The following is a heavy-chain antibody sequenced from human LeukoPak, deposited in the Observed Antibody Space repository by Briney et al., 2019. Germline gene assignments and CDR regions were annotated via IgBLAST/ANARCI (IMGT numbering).Heavy chain of an antibody. CDR3: ARDRGGRYMYLQH. CDR2: INSNGGSA. Sequence: GGSLRLSCEASGFIFDDYDMSWVRQAPGKGLEWVSGINSNGGSAGYADSVKGRFSISRDNAKNSLFLQMNSLRAEDTALYYCARDRGGRYMYLQHWGQGTLVTVSS. CDR1: GFIFDDYD. V-gene: IGHV3-20*04. D-gene: IGHD1-26*01. J-gene: IGHJ1*01.